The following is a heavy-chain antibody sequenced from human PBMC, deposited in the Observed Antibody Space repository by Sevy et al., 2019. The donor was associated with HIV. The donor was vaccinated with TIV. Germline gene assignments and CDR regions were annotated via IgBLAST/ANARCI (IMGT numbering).Heavy chain of an antibody. Sequence: RGSLRLSCAASGFTFSNYGMHWVRQAPGKGLDWVSTIFGSGGTTYYADSVKGRFTISRDNSKNTLYLQMNSLRTEDTALYYCAGGRFDSSGSFDAFDMWGQGTMVTVSS. D-gene: IGHD3-22*01. CDR1: GFTFSNYG. J-gene: IGHJ3*02. CDR2: IFGSGGTT. V-gene: IGHV3-23*01. CDR3: AGGRFDSSGSFDAFDM.